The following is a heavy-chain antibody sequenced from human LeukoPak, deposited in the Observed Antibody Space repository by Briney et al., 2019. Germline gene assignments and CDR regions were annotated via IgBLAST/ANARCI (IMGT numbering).Heavy chain of an antibody. D-gene: IGHD6-19*01. J-gene: IGHJ4*02. CDR3: VRHPRYSTGWAIDY. Sequence: SETLSLTXAVSGYSISNAYYWGWIRQPPGKRLEWVASMYHSGSTYYNPSLKSRVTISVDTSKNQFSLKLNSVTAADTAVYYCVRHPRYSTGWAIDYWGQGTLVTVSS. V-gene: IGHV4-38-2*01. CDR1: GYSISNAYY. CDR2: MYHSGST.